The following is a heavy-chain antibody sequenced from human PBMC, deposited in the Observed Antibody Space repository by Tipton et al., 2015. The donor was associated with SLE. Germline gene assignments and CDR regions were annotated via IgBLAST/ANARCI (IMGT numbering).Heavy chain of an antibody. D-gene: IGHD4-17*01. CDR3: ARENGDYGYYYYGMDV. Sequence: TLSLTCTVSGGSISSYYWSWIRQPAGKGLEWIGRIYTSGSTNYNPSLKSRVTMSVDTSKNQFSLKLSSVTAADTAVYYCARENGDYGYYYYGMDVWGQGTTVTVSS. CDR2: IYTSGST. J-gene: IGHJ6*02. CDR1: GGSISSYY. V-gene: IGHV4-4*07.